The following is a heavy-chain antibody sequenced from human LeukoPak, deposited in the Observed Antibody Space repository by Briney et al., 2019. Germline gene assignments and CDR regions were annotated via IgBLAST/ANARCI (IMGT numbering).Heavy chain of an antibody. CDR3: AREIPYYYDSSSFDY. D-gene: IGHD3-22*01. Sequence: ASVKVSCKASGGTFSGYAISWVRQAPGQGLEWMGRIIPILGIANYAQKFQGRVTITADKSTSTAYMELSSLRSEDTAVYYCAREIPYYYDSSSFDYWGQGTLVTVSS. CDR2: IIPILGIA. J-gene: IGHJ4*02. CDR1: GGTFSGYA. V-gene: IGHV1-69*04.